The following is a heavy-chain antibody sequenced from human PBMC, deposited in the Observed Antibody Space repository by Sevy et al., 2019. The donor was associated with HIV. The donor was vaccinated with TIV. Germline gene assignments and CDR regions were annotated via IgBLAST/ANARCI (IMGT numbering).Heavy chain of an antibody. CDR2: ISSSGSTI. D-gene: IGHD5-18*01. CDR1: GFTFSDYY. CDR3: ARESEDTAMVNDY. J-gene: IGHJ4*02. Sequence: GGSLRLSCAASGFTFSDYYMSWIRQAPGKGLEWVSYISSSGSTIYYADSVKGRFTISRDNAKNSLYLQMNSLRAEDMAVYYCARESEDTAMVNDYWGQGTLVTVSS. V-gene: IGHV3-11*01.